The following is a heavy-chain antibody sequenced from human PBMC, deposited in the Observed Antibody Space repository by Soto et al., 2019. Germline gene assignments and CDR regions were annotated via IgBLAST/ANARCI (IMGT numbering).Heavy chain of an antibody. CDR3: ARDCSGGSCRYGMDV. D-gene: IGHD2-15*01. Sequence: QVQLVESGGGVVQPGRSLRLSCAASGFTFSSYGMHWVRQAPGKGLEWVAVIWYDGSNKYYADSVKGRFTISRDNSKNTLYLQMNSLRAEDTAVYYCARDCSGGSCRYGMDVWGQGTTVTVSS. CDR2: IWYDGSNK. J-gene: IGHJ6*02. CDR1: GFTFSSYG. V-gene: IGHV3-33*01.